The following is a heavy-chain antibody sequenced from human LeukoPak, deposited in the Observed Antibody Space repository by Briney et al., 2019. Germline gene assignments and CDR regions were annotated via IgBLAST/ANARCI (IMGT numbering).Heavy chain of an antibody. CDR2: ISYDGSNK. D-gene: IGHD1-26*01. CDR3: AKIDVGATMTGFDY. J-gene: IGHJ4*02. CDR1: GFTFSSYG. V-gene: IGHV3-30*18. Sequence: GGSLRLTCAASGFTFSSYGMHWVRQAPGKGLEWVAVISYDGSNKYYADSVKGRFTISRDNSKNTLYLQMNNLRAEDTAVYHCAKIDVGATMTGFDYWGQGTLVTVSS.